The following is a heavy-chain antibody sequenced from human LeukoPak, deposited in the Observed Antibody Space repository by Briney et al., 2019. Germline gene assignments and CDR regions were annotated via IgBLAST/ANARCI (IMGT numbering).Heavy chain of an antibody. CDR1: GGSISSGTSY. D-gene: IGHD1-26*01. V-gene: IGHV4-39*02. CDR2: VSNSGST. J-gene: IGHJ4*02. Sequence: SETLSLTCTVSGGSISSGTSYWRWIRQSPGKGLEWIGSVSNSGSTNYNPSLKSRVTISVDTSKNHFSLNVRFVTAADTAVYFCARRPHSGTYRYFFDYWGQGTLVTVSS. CDR3: ARRPHSGTYRYFFDY.